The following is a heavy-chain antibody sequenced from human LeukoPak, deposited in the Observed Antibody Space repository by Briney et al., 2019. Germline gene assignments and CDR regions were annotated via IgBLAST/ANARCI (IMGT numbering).Heavy chain of an antibody. J-gene: IGHJ5*02. CDR2: INHSGST. D-gene: IGHD6-19*01. CDR3: ARGSSGWYTWFDP. Sequence: PSETLSLTCAVYGGSFSGYYWSWIRQPPGKGLEWIGEINHSGSTNHNPSLKSRVTISVDTSKNQFSLKLSSVTAADTAVYYCARGSSGWYTWFDPWGQGTLVTVSS. V-gene: IGHV4-34*01. CDR1: GGSFSGYY.